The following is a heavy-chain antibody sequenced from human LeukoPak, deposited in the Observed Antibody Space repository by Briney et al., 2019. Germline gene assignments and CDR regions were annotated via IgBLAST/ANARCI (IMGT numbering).Heavy chain of an antibody. CDR2: IYYSGST. V-gene: IGHV4-59*01. Sequence: PSETLSLTCAVSGGSITGYFWNWTRQTPKKGLEWIGYIYYSGSTHYNPSLKSRVTMSLDTSKNQFSLRLTSVTAADTAVYYCAREHNSSPQLLDYWSQGTLVIVSS. CDR1: GGSITGYF. CDR3: AREHNSSPQLLDY. D-gene: IGHD2/OR15-2a*01. J-gene: IGHJ4*02.